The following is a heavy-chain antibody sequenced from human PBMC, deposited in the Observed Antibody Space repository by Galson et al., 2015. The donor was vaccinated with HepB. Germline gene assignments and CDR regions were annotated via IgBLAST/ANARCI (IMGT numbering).Heavy chain of an antibody. CDR1: GFTFRGSA. J-gene: IGHJ5*02. D-gene: IGHD2-2*01. V-gene: IGHV3-73*01. CDR3: TRRYCSSTSCYAGYNWFDP. Sequence: SLRLSCAASGFTFRGSALHWVRQSSGKGLEWLGHIGSKDFGYATEYAASVKGRSTISRDDSKNTAYLQMNSLKTEDTAVYFCTRRYCSSTSCYAGYNWFDPWGQGTLVTVSS. CDR2: IGSKDFGYAT.